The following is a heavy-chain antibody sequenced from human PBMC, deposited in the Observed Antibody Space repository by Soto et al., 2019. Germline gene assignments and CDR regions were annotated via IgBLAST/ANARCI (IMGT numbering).Heavy chain of an antibody. CDR2: ISGTGGST. Sequence: EVQLLESGGGLVQPGGSLRLSCAASGFTFSNYAMSWVRQAPGKGLEWVSVISGTGGSTHYADSVKGRFTISRDNSKNTLQLQMNSLRAEDTAIYYCAGGWGIAVAGIDYWGQGTLVTVSS. J-gene: IGHJ4*02. V-gene: IGHV3-23*01. D-gene: IGHD6-19*01. CDR1: GFTFSNYA. CDR3: AGGWGIAVAGIDY.